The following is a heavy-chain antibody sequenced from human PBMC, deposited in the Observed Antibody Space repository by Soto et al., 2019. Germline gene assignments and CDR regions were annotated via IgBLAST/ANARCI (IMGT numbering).Heavy chain of an antibody. CDR3: ARMATFGSLNWFDP. Sequence: ASVKVSCKASGYSFTNNDVSVVRQATGQGLEWMGWMNPGSGDTGYAQKFQGRVTMTRDISIATAYMELSSLRSDDTAIYYCARMATFGSLNWFDPWGQGTLVTVSS. D-gene: IGHD3-16*01. V-gene: IGHV1-8*01. CDR1: GYSFTNND. CDR2: MNPGSGDT. J-gene: IGHJ5*02.